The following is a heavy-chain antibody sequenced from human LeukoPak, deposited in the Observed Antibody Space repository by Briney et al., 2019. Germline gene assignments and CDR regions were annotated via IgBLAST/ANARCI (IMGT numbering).Heavy chain of an antibody. J-gene: IGHJ4*02. CDR2: ISGSGSTI. Sequence: PGGSLRLSCAASGFTFSDYYMSWIRQAPGKGLEWVSYISGSGSTIYYADSVKGRFTISRDNSKNTLYLQMNSLRAEDTAVYYCAKVFKVGATSQVGRYFDYWGQGTLVTVSS. CDR3: AKVFKVGATSQVGRYFDY. CDR1: GFTFSDYY. V-gene: IGHV3-11*01. D-gene: IGHD1-26*01.